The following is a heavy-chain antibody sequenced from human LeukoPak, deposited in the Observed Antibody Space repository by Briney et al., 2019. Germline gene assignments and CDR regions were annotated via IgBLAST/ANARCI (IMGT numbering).Heavy chain of an antibody. Sequence: GGSLRLSCAASGFTFSTYAMSWVRQAPGKGLEWVSAISGSGGSTYYADSVKGRFTISRDNSKYTLYLQMNSLRAEDTAVYYCAKDGGFIVVVPAASFDPWGQGTLVTVPS. D-gene: IGHD2-2*01. J-gene: IGHJ5*02. V-gene: IGHV3-23*01. CDR2: ISGSGGST. CDR1: GFTFSTYA. CDR3: AKDGGFIVVVPAASFDP.